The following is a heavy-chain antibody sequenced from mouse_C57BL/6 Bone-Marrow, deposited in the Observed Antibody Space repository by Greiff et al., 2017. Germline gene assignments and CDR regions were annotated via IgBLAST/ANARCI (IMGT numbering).Heavy chain of an antibody. Sequence: EVMLVESGGGLVKPGGSLKLSCAASGFTFSSYTMSWVRQTPEKRLAWVATISGGGGNTYYPDSVKGRFTISRDNAKNTLYLQMSSLRSEDTALYYCARHLLGAMDYWGQGTSVTVSS. CDR1: GFTFSSYT. D-gene: IGHD2-1*01. CDR3: ARHLLGAMDY. CDR2: ISGGGGNT. V-gene: IGHV5-9*01. J-gene: IGHJ4*01.